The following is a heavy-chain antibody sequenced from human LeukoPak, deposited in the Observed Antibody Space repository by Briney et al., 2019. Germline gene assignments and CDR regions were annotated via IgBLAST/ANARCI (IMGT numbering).Heavy chain of an antibody. CDR2: TSIYNGAT. V-gene: IGHV1-18*01. J-gene: IGHJ6*03. D-gene: IGHD1-26*01. CDR1: GYTFSDYG. CDR3: ARVGTARVRTVYYFYYYMDV. Sequence: ASVQVSCKASGYTFSDYGISWVRQAPGKGLEWLGWTSIYNGATNFAPKFQGRATMTTDKSTSTAYMELKSLTSDDTAVYYCARVGTARVRTVYYFYYYMDVWGKGTTVAVTS.